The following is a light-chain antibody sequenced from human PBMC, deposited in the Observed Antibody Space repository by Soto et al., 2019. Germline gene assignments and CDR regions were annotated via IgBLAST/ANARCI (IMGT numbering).Light chain of an antibody. J-gene: IGKJ4*01. V-gene: IGKV1-39*01. CDR2: AAS. CDR1: QDISNY. CDR3: QQGYSFPLT. Sequence: DIQMTQSPSSLSASVGDRVTITCQASQDISNYLNWYQQKPGKAPKVLIYAASSLQSGIPSRFSGSGSGTDFTLTISSLQPEDFATYFCQQGYSFPLTFGGGTKVDIK.